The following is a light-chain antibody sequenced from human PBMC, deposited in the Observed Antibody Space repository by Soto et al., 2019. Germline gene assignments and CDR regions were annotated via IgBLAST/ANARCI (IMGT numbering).Light chain of an antibody. CDR1: QSISSW. Sequence: DIQMTQSPSTLSASVGDRVTITCRASQSISSWLAWYQQKPGKGPKLLIYDASSLESGVPSRFSGSGSGTEFTLTISSLQPDDFATYYCQQYNSYPWTFGQGTKVGIK. CDR2: DAS. V-gene: IGKV1-5*01. J-gene: IGKJ1*01. CDR3: QQYNSYPWT.